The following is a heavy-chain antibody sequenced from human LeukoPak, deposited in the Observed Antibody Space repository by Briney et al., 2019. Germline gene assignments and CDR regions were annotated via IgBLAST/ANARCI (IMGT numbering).Heavy chain of an antibody. CDR1: GGSFSGYY. CDR3: ARGPRGHQLRQRGPTLRGTWDY. D-gene: IGHD2-2*01. V-gene: IGHV4-34*01. Sequence: SETLSLTCAVYGGSFSGYYWSWIRQPPGKGLEWIGEINHSGSTNYNPSLKSRVTISVDTSKNQFSLKPSSVTAADTAVYYCARGPRGHQLRQRGPTLRGTWDYWGQGTLVTVSS. CDR2: INHSGST. J-gene: IGHJ4*02.